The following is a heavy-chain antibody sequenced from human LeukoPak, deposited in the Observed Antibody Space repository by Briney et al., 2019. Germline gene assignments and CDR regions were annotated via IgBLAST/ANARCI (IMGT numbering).Heavy chain of an antibody. V-gene: IGHV4-39*01. J-gene: IGHJ4*02. CDR1: GGSFRSSSYY. D-gene: IGHD1-26*01. CDR2: IYYTGAT. Sequence: PSETLSLTCTVSGGSFRSSSYYWGWIRQPPGKGLEWIGSIYYTGATWYNPSLTSRVTISLDTSKKQLSLRLSSVTAADTAVYYCAGQGGSYPFDYWGKGTLVTVSS. CDR3: AGQGGSYPFDY.